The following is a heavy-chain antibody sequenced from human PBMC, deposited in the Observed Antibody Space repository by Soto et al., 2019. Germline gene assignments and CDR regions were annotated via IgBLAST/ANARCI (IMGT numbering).Heavy chain of an antibody. CDR1: GFTVSSSY. CDR2: ISSTGSTI. V-gene: IGHV3-11*01. D-gene: IGHD2-15*01. Sequence: PGGSLRLSCAPSGFTVSSSYMSWIRQAPGKGLEWVSYISSTGSTIYYADSVKGRFTISRDNTKNSLNLQMNSLRAEDTSVYYCARDGGGDIGYCGQAILLTVSS. J-gene: IGHJ4*02. CDR3: ARDGGGDIGY.